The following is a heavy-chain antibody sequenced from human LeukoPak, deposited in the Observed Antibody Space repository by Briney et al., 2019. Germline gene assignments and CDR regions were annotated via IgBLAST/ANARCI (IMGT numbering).Heavy chain of an antibody. J-gene: IGHJ4*02. CDR2: IYYSGST. V-gene: IGHV4-39*01. CDR3: ARQGGIQLWLPC. D-gene: IGHD5-18*01. Sequence: SETLSLTCTVSGGSISSSSYYWGWIRQPPGKGLEWIGSIYYSGSTYYNPSLKSRVTISVDTSKNQFSLKLSSVTAADTAVYCCARQGGIQLWLPCWGQGTLVTVSS. CDR1: GGSISSSSYY.